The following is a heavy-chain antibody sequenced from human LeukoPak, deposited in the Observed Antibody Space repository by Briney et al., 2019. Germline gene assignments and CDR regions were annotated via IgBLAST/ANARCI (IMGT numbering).Heavy chain of an antibody. V-gene: IGHV3-21*01. CDR3: ASEMVGYSSSWHDAFDI. CDR1: GFTFSSYS. D-gene: IGHD6-13*01. Sequence: GGSLRLSCAASGFTFSSYSMNWDRQAPGKGLEWVSSISSSSSYIYYADSVKGRFTISRDNAKNSLYLQMNSLRAEDTAVYYCASEMVGYSSSWHDAFDIWGQGTMVTVSS. J-gene: IGHJ3*02. CDR2: ISSSSSYI.